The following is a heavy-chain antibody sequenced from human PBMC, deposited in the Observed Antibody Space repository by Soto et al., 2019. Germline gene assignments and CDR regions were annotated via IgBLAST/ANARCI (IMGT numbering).Heavy chain of an antibody. V-gene: IGHV3-74*01. CDR3: ALARAGFHQIDY. Sequence: EVQLVESGGGLVQPGGSLRLSCAASGFTFSSYWMHWVRQAPGKGLVWVSRINSDGSSISYADSVKGRFTISRDNAKNTLYLQMNSLRAEDTAVYYCALARAGFHQIDYWGQGTLVTVSS. CDR2: INSDGSSI. CDR1: GFTFSSYW. J-gene: IGHJ4*02.